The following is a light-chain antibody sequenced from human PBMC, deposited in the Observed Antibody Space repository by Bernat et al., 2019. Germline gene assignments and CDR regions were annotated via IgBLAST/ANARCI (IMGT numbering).Light chain of an antibody. V-gene: IGKV1-33*01. Sequence: DIQMTQSPSSLSASVGDRVTITCQASQDISNYLNWYQQKPGKAPKLLIYHASNLETGVPSRFSGSGSGTDFTFTISSLQPEDIATYYCQQYDNLPPLTLGGGTKVEIK. CDR3: QQYDNLPPLT. CDR2: HAS. J-gene: IGKJ4*01. CDR1: QDISNY.